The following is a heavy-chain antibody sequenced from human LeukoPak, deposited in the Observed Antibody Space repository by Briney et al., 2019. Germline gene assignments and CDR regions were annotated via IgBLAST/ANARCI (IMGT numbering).Heavy chain of an antibody. J-gene: IGHJ5*02. CDR2: IYHSGST. Sequence: PGGSLRLSCAASGFTFSSYEMNWVRQPPGKGLEWIGEIYHSGSTNYNPSLKSRVTISVDKSKNQFSLKLSSVTAADTAVYYCARGGAAAGTNNWFDPWGQGTLVTVSS. CDR1: GFTFSSYEM. D-gene: IGHD6-13*01. V-gene: IGHV4-4*02. CDR3: ARGGAAAGTNNWFDP.